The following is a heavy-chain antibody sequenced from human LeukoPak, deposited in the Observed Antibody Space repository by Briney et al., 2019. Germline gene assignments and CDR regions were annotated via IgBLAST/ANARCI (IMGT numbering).Heavy chain of an antibody. CDR2: INHSGST. Sequence: SETLSLTCAVYGGSFSGYFWSWIRQPPGKGLEWIGEINHSGSTNYNPSLKSRVTVSVDTSKNQFSLKLSSVTAADTAVYYCARRRITIFGVVSYFDYWGQGTLVTVSS. J-gene: IGHJ4*02. CDR1: GGSFSGYF. CDR3: ARRRITIFGVVSYFDY. V-gene: IGHV4-34*01. D-gene: IGHD3-3*01.